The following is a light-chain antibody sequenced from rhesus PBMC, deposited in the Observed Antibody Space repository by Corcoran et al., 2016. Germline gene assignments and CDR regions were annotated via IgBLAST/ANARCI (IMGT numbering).Light chain of an antibody. CDR1: QSLLDSEDGNTY. J-gene: IGKJ3*01. V-gene: IGKV2-104*02. CDR3: MQGIEFPFT. Sequence: DIVMTQTPLSLLVTPGEPASISCRSSQSLLDSEDGNTYLDWYLQKPGQSPQLWIYEVSNRASGVPDRLSGSGSDTDFTLKIRRVGAEDVGVYYCMQGIEFPFTFGPGTKLDIK. CDR2: EVS.